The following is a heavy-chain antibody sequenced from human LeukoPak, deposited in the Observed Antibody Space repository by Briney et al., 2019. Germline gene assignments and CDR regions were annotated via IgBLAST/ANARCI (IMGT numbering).Heavy chain of an antibody. CDR2: IKQDGSEK. CDR3: ARVRYDGSGYYSIYDY. J-gene: IGHJ4*02. Sequence: GGSLRLSCAASGFTFNRYWMSWVRQAPGKGLEWVANIKQDGSEKYYVDSVKGRFTISRDNAKNSLYLQMNSLRAEDTAVYYCARVRYDGSGYYSIYDYWGQGTLVTVSS. D-gene: IGHD3-22*01. CDR1: GFTFNRYW. V-gene: IGHV3-7*01.